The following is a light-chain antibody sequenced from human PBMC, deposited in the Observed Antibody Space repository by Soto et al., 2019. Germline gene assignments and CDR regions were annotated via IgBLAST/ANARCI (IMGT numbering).Light chain of an antibody. V-gene: IGKV1-12*01. CDR2: SAS. CDR3: QQADSFPLT. CDR1: QAINNW. Sequence: DIQMTQSPSSVSASIGDRVTITCRASQAINNWLAWYQQKPGKAPNLLIYSASTLQSGVPARFSGSGSGTDFTLIINSLQPEDFATYYCQQADSFPLTFGGGTKVELK. J-gene: IGKJ4*01.